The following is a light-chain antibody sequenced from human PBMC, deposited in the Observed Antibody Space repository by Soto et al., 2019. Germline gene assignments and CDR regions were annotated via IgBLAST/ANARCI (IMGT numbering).Light chain of an antibody. J-gene: IGKJ4*01. CDR1: QSVSSSY. V-gene: IGKV3-20*01. CDR3: QHYRTS. CDR2: GAS. Sequence: EIVLTQSPGTLSLSPGERATLSCRASQSVSSSYLAWYQQKPGQAPRQLIYGASSRATGIPDRISGSGSGTDFTLTITRLEPEDCAVYYCQHYRTSFGGGTRVEIK.